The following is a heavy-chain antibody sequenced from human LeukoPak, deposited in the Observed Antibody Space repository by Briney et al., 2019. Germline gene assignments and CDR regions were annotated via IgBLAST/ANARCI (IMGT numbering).Heavy chain of an antibody. V-gene: IGHV4-39*06. CDR1: GGSISSISYY. D-gene: IGHD5/OR15-5a*01. CDR3: ARDQGCLQATHDAFDI. J-gene: IGHJ3*02. CDR2: FYYSGST. Sequence: SETLSLTCTVSGGSISSISYYWGCIRQPPGKGLEWIGSFYYSGSTYYNPSLKSRVTMSVDTSKSQFPLKLSSVTAAGTAVYYCARDQGCLQATHDAFDIWGQGTMVTVSS.